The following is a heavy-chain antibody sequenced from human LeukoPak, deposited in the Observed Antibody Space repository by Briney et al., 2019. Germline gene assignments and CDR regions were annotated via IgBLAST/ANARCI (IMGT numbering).Heavy chain of an antibody. J-gene: IGHJ4*02. D-gene: IGHD2-15*01. CDR2: IYNTGAT. Sequence: SETLSLTCTDSGGSITSYYWNWIRQPPGEGLEWIGFIYNTGATSYNPSLKSRVTISVDTSENQFSLKLSSVAAADTAVYYCARAYCSGGSCPNPPYYFDYWGQGTLVTVSS. V-gene: IGHV4-59*12. CDR3: ARAYCSGGSCPNPPYYFDY. CDR1: GGSITSYY.